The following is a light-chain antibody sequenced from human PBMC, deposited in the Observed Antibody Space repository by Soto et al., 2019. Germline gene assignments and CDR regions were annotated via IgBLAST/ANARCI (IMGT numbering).Light chain of an antibody. CDR1: SSDVGGYNY. V-gene: IGLV2-14*01. CDR3: SSYTSSITYV. Sequence: QSVLTQPASGSGSPGQSITISCTGTSSDVGGYNYVSWYQHHPGKAPKLIIYEVSNRPSGVSNRFSGSKSGNTASLTISGLQAEDETDYYCSSYTSSITYVFGTGTKVTVL. J-gene: IGLJ1*01. CDR2: EVS.